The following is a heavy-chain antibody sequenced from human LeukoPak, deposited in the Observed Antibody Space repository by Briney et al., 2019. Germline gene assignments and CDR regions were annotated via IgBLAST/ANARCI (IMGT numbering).Heavy chain of an antibody. CDR3: GGSRSFF. CDR2: VSGSGTNT. Sequence: GGSLRLSCEASGFTFSNYAMTWVRQAPGKGLEWVSGVSGSGTNTYYADSVKGRFTISRDNSKNTLYLQMSSLRADDTAVYYCGGSRSFFWGQGTLVTVSS. D-gene: IGHD6-6*01. CDR1: GFTFSNYA. V-gene: IGHV3-23*01. J-gene: IGHJ4*02.